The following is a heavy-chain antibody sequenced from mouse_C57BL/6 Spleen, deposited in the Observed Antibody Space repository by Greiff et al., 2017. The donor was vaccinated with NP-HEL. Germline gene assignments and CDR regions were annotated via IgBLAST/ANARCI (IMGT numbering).Heavy chain of an antibody. CDR2: ISYDGSN. CDR1: GYSITSGYY. Sequence: EVKLQESGPGLVKPSQSLSLTCSVTGYSITSGYYWNWIRQFPGNKLEWMGYISYDGSNNYNPSLKNRISITRDTSKNQFFLKLNSVTTEDTATYYCARDPITTVVASPYWGQGTTLTVSS. J-gene: IGHJ2*01. CDR3: ARDPITTVVASPY. D-gene: IGHD1-1*01. V-gene: IGHV3-6*01.